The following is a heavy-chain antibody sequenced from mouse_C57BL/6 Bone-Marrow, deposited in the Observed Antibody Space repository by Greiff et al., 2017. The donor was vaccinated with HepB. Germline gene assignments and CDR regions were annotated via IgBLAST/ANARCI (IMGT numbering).Heavy chain of an antibody. Sequence: QVQLQQSGAELVRPGASVKLSCTASGFNIKDYYMHWVKQRPGHGLEWIGEILPGSGSTNYNEKFKGKATFTADTSSNTAYMQLSSLTTEDSAIYCCARDYGWGQGTTLTVSS. CDR2: ILPGSGST. CDR1: GFNIKDYY. V-gene: IGHV1-9*01. J-gene: IGHJ2*01. CDR3: ARDYG. D-gene: IGHD1-1*02.